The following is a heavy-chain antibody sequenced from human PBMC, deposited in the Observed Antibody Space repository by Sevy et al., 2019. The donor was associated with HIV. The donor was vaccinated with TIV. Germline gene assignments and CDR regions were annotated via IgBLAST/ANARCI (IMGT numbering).Heavy chain of an antibody. J-gene: IGHJ4*02. D-gene: IGHD2-2*01. Sequence: ASVKVSCKASGYTFTAFYIHWVRQAPGQGLEWMGWIYPNTGGPNYAQKFQGRVTMTMDTSISTAYMELSRLRSDDTAVYYCATDPAPAANGYWGQGTQVTVSS. CDR1: GYTFTAFY. V-gene: IGHV1-2*02. CDR2: IYPNTGGP. CDR3: ATDPAPAANGY.